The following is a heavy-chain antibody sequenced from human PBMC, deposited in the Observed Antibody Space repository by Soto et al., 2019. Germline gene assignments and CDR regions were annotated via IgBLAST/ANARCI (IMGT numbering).Heavy chain of an antibody. CDR1: GFPFGSYA. V-gene: IGHV3-23*01. J-gene: IGHJ5*02. D-gene: IGHD3-3*01. CDR3: AGAHFGVGSYP. CDR2: ISDSGGAT. Sequence: EVQLMESGGRLVQPGGSLRISCAASGFPFGSYAMSWVRQAPSKGLEWVSAISDSGGATYYTDSVKGRFTISRDNSQNTLYLQMNNLGVEDTAVYYCAGAHFGVGSYPWGQGTLVTVSS.